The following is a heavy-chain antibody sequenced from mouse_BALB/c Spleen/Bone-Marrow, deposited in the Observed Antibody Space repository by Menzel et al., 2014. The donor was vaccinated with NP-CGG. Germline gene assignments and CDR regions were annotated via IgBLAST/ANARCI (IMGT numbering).Heavy chain of an antibody. CDR2: INPSTGYA. CDR1: GYTSTDTW. CDR3: ARDY. J-gene: IGHJ2*01. V-gene: IGHV1-7*01. Sequence: VQLQQSGPELAKPGASVKVSCKASGYTSTDTWIHWIKQRPGQGPEWIGYINPSTGYAEYNQNFKDKATLSVDKSSSTAYMQLSSLTSEDSAVYYCARDYWGQGTTLTVSS.